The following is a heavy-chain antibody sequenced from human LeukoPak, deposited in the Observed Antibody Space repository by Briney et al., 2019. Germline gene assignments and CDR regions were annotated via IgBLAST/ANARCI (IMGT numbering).Heavy chain of an antibody. CDR1: GESSFSSYY. J-gene: IGHJ4*02. Sequence: SETLSPTCAVYGESSFSSYYWSWIRQTPGGALEWIGEINHSGYTNYNPSLKSRVTLSIDTSKNQFSLRLNSVTAADTAVYYCSRQVVGNDYWGQGTLVTVSS. D-gene: IGHD3-22*01. CDR3: SRQVVGNDY. CDR2: INHSGYT. V-gene: IGHV4-34*01.